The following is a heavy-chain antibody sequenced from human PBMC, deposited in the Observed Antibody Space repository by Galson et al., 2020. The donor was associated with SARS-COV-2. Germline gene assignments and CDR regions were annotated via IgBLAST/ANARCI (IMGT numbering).Heavy chain of an antibody. V-gene: IGHV4-59*01. J-gene: IGHJ5*02. CDR3: ARSYYYGSDNWFDP. D-gene: IGHD3-10*01. CDR2: IYGSVTT. CDR1: GGSISSYY. Sequence: SETLSLTCTVSGGSISSYYWSWIRQPPGKGLEWIGSIYGSVTTNYNPSLKSRVTISVDTSKNQFSLKLNSVTPADAAVYYCARSYYYGSDNWFDPWGQGTLVTVSS.